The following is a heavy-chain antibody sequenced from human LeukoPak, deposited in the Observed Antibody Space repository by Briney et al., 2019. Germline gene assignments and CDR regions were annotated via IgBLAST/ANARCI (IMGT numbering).Heavy chain of an antibody. CDR1: GFTFSSYA. V-gene: IGHV3-64*01. Sequence: GGSLRLSCAASGFTFSSYAMHWVRQAPGKGLEYVSAISSNGGSTYYANSVKGRFTISRDNSKNTLYLQMGSLRAEDMAVYYCARAPRYSRWYVYFDYWGQGTLVTVSS. D-gene: IGHD4-23*01. CDR2: ISSNGGST. CDR3: ARAPRYSRWYVYFDY. J-gene: IGHJ4*02.